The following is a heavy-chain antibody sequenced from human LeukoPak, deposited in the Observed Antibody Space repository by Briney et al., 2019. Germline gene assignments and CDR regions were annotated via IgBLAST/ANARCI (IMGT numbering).Heavy chain of an antibody. CDR2: IYTSGST. Sequence: SETLSLTCTVSGGSISSYYWSWIRQPAGKGLEWIGRIYTSGSTNYNPSLKSRVTISVDTSKNQFSLKLSSVTAADTAVYYCARGSNNWNVDTLDIWGQGTMVTVSS. CDR3: ARGSNNWNVDTLDI. D-gene: IGHD1-20*01. J-gene: IGHJ3*02. CDR1: GGSISSYY. V-gene: IGHV4-4*07.